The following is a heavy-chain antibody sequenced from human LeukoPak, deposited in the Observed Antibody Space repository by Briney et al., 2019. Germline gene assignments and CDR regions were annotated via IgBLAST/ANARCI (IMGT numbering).Heavy chain of an antibody. D-gene: IGHD3-3*01. J-gene: IGHJ4*02. CDR1: GFTFSSYS. CDR2: ISSSSTYI. V-gene: IGHV3-21*01. CDR3: AREWRGY. Sequence: PGGSLRLSCAVSGFTFSSYSMNWVRQAPGKGLEWVSSISSSSTYIYYADSVKGRLTISRDNAKNSLYLQMSSLRAEDTAVYYCAREWRGYWGQGTLVTVSS.